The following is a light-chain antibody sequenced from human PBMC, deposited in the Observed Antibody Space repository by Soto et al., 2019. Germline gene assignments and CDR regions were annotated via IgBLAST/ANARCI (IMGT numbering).Light chain of an antibody. Sequence: FTQSPCTVCLYPTENAALFRIASQNVDYNLAWFQQKPGQPPTLLIYVASQRAAGIPARFVGSGAGTHFTLTINSLEPDDFAVYYCQERGRWPRGSFGGGTKVDIK. CDR2: VAS. CDR1: QNVDYN. V-gene: IGKV3-11*01. J-gene: IGKJ4*01. CDR3: QERGRWPRGS.